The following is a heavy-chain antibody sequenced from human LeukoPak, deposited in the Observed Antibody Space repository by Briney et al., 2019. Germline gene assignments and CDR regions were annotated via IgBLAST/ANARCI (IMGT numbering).Heavy chain of an antibody. CDR1: GFNFSSYA. D-gene: IGHD3-3*01. CDR3: ARGRETIFGVVIGFDY. J-gene: IGHJ4*02. V-gene: IGHV3-30-3*01. Sequence: GGSLRLSCAASGFNFSSYAMHWVRQAPGKGLERVTVISYDGSKKYYADSVKGRFTISRDNSKNTLYLQMNSLRAEDTAVYYCARGRETIFGVVIGFDYWGQGTLVTVSS. CDR2: ISYDGSKK.